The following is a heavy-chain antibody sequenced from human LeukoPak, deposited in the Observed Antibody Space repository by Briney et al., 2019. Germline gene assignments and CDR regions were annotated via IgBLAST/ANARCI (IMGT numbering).Heavy chain of an antibody. V-gene: IGHV4-34*01. J-gene: IGHJ4*02. CDR2: INHSGSN. D-gene: IGHD3-22*01. CDR3: ARSPLDYDSSGYYFFDY. Sequence: PSETLSLTCAVYGGSFSGYYWSWIRQPPGKGLEWIGEINHSGSNNYNPSLKSRVTISVDTSKNQFSLKLSSVTAADTAVYYCARSPLDYDSSGYYFFDYWGQGTLVTVSS. CDR1: GGSFSGYY.